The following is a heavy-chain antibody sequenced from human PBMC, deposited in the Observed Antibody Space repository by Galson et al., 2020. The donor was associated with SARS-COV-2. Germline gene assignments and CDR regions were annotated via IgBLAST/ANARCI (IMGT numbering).Heavy chain of an antibody. Sequence: SETLSLTCSVSGNSISSGGYNWTWIRQRTGKGLEWIGYIYDNGITSYTPSLKSRLTISLDTSKNHFSLKLTSVTAADTAVYYCARDYFYVSSGYPHDAFDIWGQGTMVTVSS. CDR2: IYDNGIT. D-gene: IGHD3-22*01. CDR3: ARDYFYVSSGYPHDAFDI. J-gene: IGHJ3*02. V-gene: IGHV4-31*03. CDR1: GNSISSGGYN.